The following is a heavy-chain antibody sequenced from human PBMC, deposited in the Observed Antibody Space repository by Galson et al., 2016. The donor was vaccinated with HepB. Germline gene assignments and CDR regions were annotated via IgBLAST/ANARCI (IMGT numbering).Heavy chain of an antibody. CDR1: GFNFDIYS. J-gene: IGHJ4*02. Sequence: SLRLSCATSGFNFDIYSMGWLRQAPGKGLEWVGFIGNKASGGTTEYAASVKGRFTISRDDSKSIAYLQMNTLNVEDTAVYYCVGDYGGFGALDYWGPGTLVSVCS. V-gene: IGHV3-49*03. D-gene: IGHD4-23*01. CDR3: VGDYGGFGALDY. CDR2: IGNKASGGTT.